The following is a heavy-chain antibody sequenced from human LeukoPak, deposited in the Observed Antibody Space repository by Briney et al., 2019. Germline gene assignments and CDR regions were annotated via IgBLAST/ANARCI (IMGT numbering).Heavy chain of an antibody. CDR3: ARGPDYFDY. V-gene: IGHV3-72*01. Sequence: GGSLRLSCAASGFTFSDHYMDWVRQAPGKGLEWVGRTRNKANSYTTEYAASVKGRFTISRDDSKNSLYLQMNSLKTEDTAVYYGARGPDYFDYWGQGTLVTVSS. CDR2: TRNKANSYTT. CDR1: GFTFSDHY. J-gene: IGHJ4*02.